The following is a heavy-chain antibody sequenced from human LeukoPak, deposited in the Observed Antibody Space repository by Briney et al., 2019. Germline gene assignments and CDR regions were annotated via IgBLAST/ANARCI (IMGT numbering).Heavy chain of an antibody. CDR1: GFTFGSYW. Sequence: GGSRRLSWAASGFTFGSYWMHWVRQAPGKGLVWFSRINSEGSSTSYADSVKGRFTISRDNDKNTLYLQMNSLRAEDTAVYYCARDPTFQNSGWLYYYYYYGMDVWGQGTTVTVSS. D-gene: IGHD6-19*01. V-gene: IGHV3-74*01. J-gene: IGHJ6*02. CDR2: INSEGSST. CDR3: ARDPTFQNSGWLYYYYYYGMDV.